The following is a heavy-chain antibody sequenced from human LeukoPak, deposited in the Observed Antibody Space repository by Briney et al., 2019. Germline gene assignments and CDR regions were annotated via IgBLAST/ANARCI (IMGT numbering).Heavy chain of an antibody. J-gene: IGHJ4*02. CDR2: IKQDGSEK. D-gene: IGHD1-26*01. CDR1: GFTFSSYW. Sequence: GGSLRLSCAASGFTFSSYWMSWVRQAPGKGLEWVANIKQDGSEKYYVDSVKGRFTISRDNAKNSLYLQMNSLRAEDTAVYYCAKDLVGAKITYYFDYWGQGTLVTVSS. V-gene: IGHV3-7*01. CDR3: AKDLVGAKITYYFDY.